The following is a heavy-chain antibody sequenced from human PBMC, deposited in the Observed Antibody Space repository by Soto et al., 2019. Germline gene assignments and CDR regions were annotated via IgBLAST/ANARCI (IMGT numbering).Heavy chain of an antibody. CDR1: CYTFTSYG. D-gene: IGHD4-17*01. CDR3: ARDFPHYGDYVGVIVY. CDR2: ISAYNGNT. Sequence: GASAKVSCKDXCYTFTSYGISLLRHYNGQWLEWMGWISAYNGNTNYAQKLEGRVTMTTDTSTSTAYMELRSLRSDDTAVYYCARDFPHYGDYVGVIVYWGQGTLVTVSS. V-gene: IGHV1-18*01. J-gene: IGHJ4*02.